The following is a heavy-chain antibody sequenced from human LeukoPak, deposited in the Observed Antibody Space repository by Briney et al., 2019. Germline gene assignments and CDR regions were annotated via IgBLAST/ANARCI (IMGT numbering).Heavy chain of an antibody. CDR1: GFTFSSFG. V-gene: IGHV3-30*02. D-gene: IGHD3-16*02. J-gene: IGHJ5*02. CDR3: ARVGGGGVIVNGAWFDP. CDR2: IRYDGSDK. Sequence: GGSLRLSCAASGFTFSSFGMHWVRQAPGKGLEWVAFIRYDGSDKYYADSVKGRFTISRDNAKNSLYLQMNSLRAEDTAVYYCARVGGGGVIVNGAWFDPWGQGTLVTVSS.